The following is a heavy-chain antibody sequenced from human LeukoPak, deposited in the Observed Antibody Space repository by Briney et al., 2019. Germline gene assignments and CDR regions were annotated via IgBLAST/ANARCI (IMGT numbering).Heavy chain of an antibody. J-gene: IGHJ4*02. D-gene: IGHD1-7*01. V-gene: IGHV1-2*02. Sequence: ASVKVSCKSSGYSFSSYYIHWVRQAPGQGREGMGWLNPNSGGTNAAQKFQGRVTLNRDTSISTAYMDLSGLGSDDTAVYYCARGLRNWNSYFDFWGQGTLVTVSS. CDR1: GYSFSSYY. CDR3: ARGLRNWNSYFDF. CDR2: LNPNSGGT.